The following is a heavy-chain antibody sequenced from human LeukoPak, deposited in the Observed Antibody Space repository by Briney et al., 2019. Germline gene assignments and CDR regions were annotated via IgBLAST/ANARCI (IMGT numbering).Heavy chain of an antibody. D-gene: IGHD6-19*01. Sequence: SETLSLTCAVYGGSFSGYYWSWIRQPPGKGLEWIGEINHSGSTNYNPSLKSRVTISVDTSENQFSLKLSSVTAADTAVYYCAREGSGWYGKFDYWGQGTLVTVSS. V-gene: IGHV4-34*01. CDR1: GGSFSGYY. CDR2: INHSGST. CDR3: AREGSGWYGKFDY. J-gene: IGHJ4*02.